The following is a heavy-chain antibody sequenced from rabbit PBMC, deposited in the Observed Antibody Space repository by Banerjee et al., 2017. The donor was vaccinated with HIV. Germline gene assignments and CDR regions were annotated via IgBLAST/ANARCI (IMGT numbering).Heavy chain of an antibody. D-gene: IGHD1-1*01. CDR3: ARDASRTGL. CDR1: GFSFSGSYW. V-gene: IGHV1S40*01. CDR2: IYTGSGNT. J-gene: IGHJ4*01. Sequence: QSLEESGGDLVKPGASLTLTCTASGFSFSGSYWICWVRQAPGKGLEWIACIYTGSGNTYYASWAKGRFTISKTSSTTVTLQMTSLTAADTATYFCARDASRTGLWGPGTLVTVS.